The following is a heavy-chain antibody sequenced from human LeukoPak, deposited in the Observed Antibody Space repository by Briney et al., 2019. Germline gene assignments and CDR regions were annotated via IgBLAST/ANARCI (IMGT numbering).Heavy chain of an antibody. V-gene: IGHV1-69*13. CDR3: ARDKGGPNRGTFDY. D-gene: IGHD3-10*01. CDR2: IIPIFGTA. J-gene: IGHJ4*02. CDR1: GGTFISYA. Sequence: GASVKVSFKASGGTFISYAISWVRQAPGQGLEWMGGIIPIFGTANYAQKFQGRVTITADESTSTAYMELSSLRSEDTAVYYCARDKGGPNRGTFDYWGQGTLVTVSS.